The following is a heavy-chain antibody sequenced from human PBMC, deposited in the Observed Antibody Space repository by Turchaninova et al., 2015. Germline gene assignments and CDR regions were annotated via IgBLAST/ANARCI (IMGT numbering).Heavy chain of an antibody. CDR1: GYSFATYW. CDR3: ATSRGGTYYESFDY. V-gene: IGHV5-51*01. D-gene: IGHD1-26*01. J-gene: IGHJ4*02. Sequence: EVPLVQSGAAVKKPGEPLQISCQGSGYSFATYWSAWWRQMPGDGLEWMGIIYPRSSDSRYSPSFQGQVTISADKSISTAYLQWSSLKASDTAMYYCATSRGGTYYESFDYWGQGTLVTVSS. CDR2: IYPRSSDS.